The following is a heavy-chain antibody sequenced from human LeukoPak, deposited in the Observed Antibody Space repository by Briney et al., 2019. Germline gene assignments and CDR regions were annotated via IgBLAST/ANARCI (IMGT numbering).Heavy chain of an antibody. CDR3: ATPLGGSCSGDAFDI. D-gene: IGHD1-26*01. V-gene: IGHV5-51*01. J-gene: IGHJ3*02. CDR2: NYPGDSDT. CDR1: GYSFTSYW. Sequence: GASPLILCKGSGYSFTSYWIGWVRQLPRKGLQWLGINYPGDSDTSYSPSFQGQVTISADKSISTAYLQRSSLKASDTAMYYCATPLGGSCSGDAFDIWGQGTMVTVSS.